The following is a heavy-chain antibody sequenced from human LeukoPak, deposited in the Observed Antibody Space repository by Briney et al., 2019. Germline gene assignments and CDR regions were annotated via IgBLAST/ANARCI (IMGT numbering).Heavy chain of an antibody. CDR3: ARHVSIAAAGPYYFDY. CDR1: GFTFSSYS. D-gene: IGHD6-13*01. Sequence: GGSLRLSCAASGFTFSSYSMNWVLQAPGKGLEWVSSISSSSSYIYYADSVKGRFTISRDNAKNSLYLQMNSLRAEDTAVYYCARHVSIAAAGPYYFDYWGQGTLVTVSS. V-gene: IGHV3-21*01. J-gene: IGHJ4*02. CDR2: ISSSSSYI.